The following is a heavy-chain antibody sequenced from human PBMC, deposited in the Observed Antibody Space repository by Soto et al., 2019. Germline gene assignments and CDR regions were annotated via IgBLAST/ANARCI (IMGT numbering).Heavy chain of an antibody. CDR3: ARDIRAVATILDY. CDR2: ISYDGSNK. Sequence: GGSLRLSCAASGFTFSCYAMHWVRQAPGKGLEWVAVISYDGSNKYYADSVKGRFTISRDNSKNTLYLQMNSLRAEDTAVYYCARDIRAVATILDYWGQGTLVTVSS. V-gene: IGHV3-30-3*01. D-gene: IGHD5-12*01. J-gene: IGHJ4*02. CDR1: GFTFSCYA.